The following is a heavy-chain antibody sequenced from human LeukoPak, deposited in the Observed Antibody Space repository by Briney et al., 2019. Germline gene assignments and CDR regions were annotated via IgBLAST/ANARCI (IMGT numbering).Heavy chain of an antibody. D-gene: IGHD2-2*01. CDR2: ISYDGSNK. CDR3: AKDARKYQLRTPFDY. CDR1: GFTFSSYG. Sequence: GRSLRLSCAASGFTFSSYGMHWVRQAPGKGLEWVAVISYDGSNKYYADPVKGRFTISRDNSKNTQYLQMNSLRAEDTAVYYCAKDARKYQLRTPFDYWAREPWSPSPQ. J-gene: IGHJ4*02. V-gene: IGHV3-30*18.